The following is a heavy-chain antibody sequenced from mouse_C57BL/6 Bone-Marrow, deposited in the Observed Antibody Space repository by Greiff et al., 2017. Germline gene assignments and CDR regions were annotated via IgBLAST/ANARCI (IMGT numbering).Heavy chain of an antibody. J-gene: IGHJ3*01. Sequence: VQLQQSGPELVKPGASVKISCKASGYAFSSSWMNWVKQRPGKGLEWIGRIYPGDGDTNYNGKFKGKATLTAAKSSSTAYMQLSSLTSEDSAVYFCARSRDYSGERSWLAYWGQGTLVTVSA. CDR2: IYPGDGDT. CDR1: GYAFSSSW. V-gene: IGHV1-82*01. D-gene: IGHD1-2*01. CDR3: ARSRDYSGERSWLAY.